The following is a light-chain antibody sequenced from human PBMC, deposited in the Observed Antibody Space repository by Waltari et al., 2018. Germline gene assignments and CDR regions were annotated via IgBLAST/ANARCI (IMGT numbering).Light chain of an antibody. CDR2: RAS. CDR1: QSVFYISKNRNY. Sequence: DIVMTQSPDSLAVSLGERATINCKSSQSVFYISKNRNYLGLYQHKPGQPPNLLIYRASTRRSVVPYRFIRSGTDTDFTLTISSLHAGDVADYDCHRYYATPRTFGQWTKVEI. CDR3: HRYYATPRT. V-gene: IGKV4-1*01. J-gene: IGKJ1*01.